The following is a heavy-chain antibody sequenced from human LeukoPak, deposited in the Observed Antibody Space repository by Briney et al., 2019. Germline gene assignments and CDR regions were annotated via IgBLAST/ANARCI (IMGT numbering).Heavy chain of an antibody. D-gene: IGHD3-10*01. V-gene: IGHV3-23*01. CDR2: ISGSGGST. Sequence: PGGPLTLSHPHSGFTFRHYAISGLRQAPGKGLEWVSAISGSGGSTYYADSVKGRFTISRDNSKNTLYLQMNSLRAEDTAVYYCTKEPEQGYYGSGSYFQDYWGQGTLVTVSS. CDR1: GFTFRHYA. J-gene: IGHJ4*02. CDR3: TKEPEQGYYGSGSYFQDY.